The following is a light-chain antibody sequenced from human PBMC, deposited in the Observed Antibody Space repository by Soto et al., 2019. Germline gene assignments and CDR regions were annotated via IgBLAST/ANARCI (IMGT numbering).Light chain of an antibody. CDR3: QQYNSYPWT. V-gene: IGKV1-5*03. CDR1: QSISSW. J-gene: IGKJ1*01. Sequence: DIQMTQSPSTLSASVGDRVTITCRASQSISSWLAWYQQEPGKAPELLLYKASSLESGVPSRVSGSGSGTDFTLTISSLQPDEFAAYDCQQYNSYPWTFGQGTRVEIK. CDR2: KAS.